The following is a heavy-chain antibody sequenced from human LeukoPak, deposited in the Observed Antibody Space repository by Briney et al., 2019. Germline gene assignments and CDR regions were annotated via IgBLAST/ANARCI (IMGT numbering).Heavy chain of an antibody. D-gene: IGHD4-17*01. J-gene: IGHJ4*02. Sequence: GGSLRLSCAASGFAFSSYGMHWVRQAPGKGLEWVAFIRYDGSNKYYADSVKGRFTISRDNSKNTIYLQMNRLRAEDTAVHYCAKDTPSYGDYGGFFDYWGQGTLVTVSS. V-gene: IGHV3-30*02. CDR1: GFAFSSYG. CDR3: AKDTPSYGDYGGFFDY. CDR2: IRYDGSNK.